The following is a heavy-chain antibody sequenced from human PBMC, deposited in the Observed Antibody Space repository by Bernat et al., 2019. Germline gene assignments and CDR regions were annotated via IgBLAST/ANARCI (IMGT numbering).Heavy chain of an antibody. J-gene: IGHJ3*02. CDR3: ARYRVDGFGYYGSGTNDAFDI. CDR1: GGSISSYY. V-gene: IGHV4-59*01. D-gene: IGHD3-10*01. Sequence: QVQLQESGPGLVKPSETLSLTCTVSGGSISSYYWSWIRQPPGKGLEWIGYIYYSGSTNYNPSLKSRVTISVDTSKNQFSLKLSSVTAADTAVYYCARYRVDGFGYYGSGTNDAFDIWGQGTMVTVSS. CDR2: IYYSGST.